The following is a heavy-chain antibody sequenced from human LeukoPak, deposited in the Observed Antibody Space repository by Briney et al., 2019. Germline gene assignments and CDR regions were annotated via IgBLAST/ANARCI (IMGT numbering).Heavy chain of an antibody. D-gene: IGHD6-13*01. CDR3: ARGRLVRSSSWYYFDY. J-gene: IGHJ4*02. Sequence: ASVKVSCKASGYTFTGYYMHWVRQAPGQGLEWMGWINPNSGGTNYAQKFQGRVTMTRDTSISTAYMELSRLRSDDTAVYYCARGRLVRSSSWYYFDYWGQGTLVTVSS. V-gene: IGHV1-2*02. CDR1: GYTFTGYY. CDR2: INPNSGGT.